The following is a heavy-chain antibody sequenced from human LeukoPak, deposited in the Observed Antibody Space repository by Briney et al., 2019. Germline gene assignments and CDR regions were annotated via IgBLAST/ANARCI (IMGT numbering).Heavy chain of an antibody. CDR3: TRELLWFGVSRYYFDF. CDR1: GFNFDDYA. Sequence: GGSLRLSCTGSGFNFDDYAMSWFRQAPGRGLEWVGFIRSKAFGGTTEYAASVKGRFTISRDDPKSIAYLQMSSLQIEDTAVYYCTRELLWFGVSRYYFDFWGQGTLVTVSS. CDR2: IRSKAFGGTT. D-gene: IGHD3-10*01. J-gene: IGHJ4*02. V-gene: IGHV3-49*03.